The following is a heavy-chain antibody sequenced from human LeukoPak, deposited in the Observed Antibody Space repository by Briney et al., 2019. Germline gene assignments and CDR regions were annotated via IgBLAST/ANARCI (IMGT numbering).Heavy chain of an antibody. Sequence: HPGGSLRLSCAASGFTVSSNYMSWVRQAPGKGLVWVSVIYSGGSTYYADSVKGRFTISRDNSKNTLYLQMNSLRAEDTAVYYCARDVGIVGADDAFDIWGQGTMVTVSS. CDR3: ARDVGIVGADDAFDI. CDR1: GFTVSSNY. V-gene: IGHV3-53*01. J-gene: IGHJ3*02. D-gene: IGHD1-26*01. CDR2: IYSGGST.